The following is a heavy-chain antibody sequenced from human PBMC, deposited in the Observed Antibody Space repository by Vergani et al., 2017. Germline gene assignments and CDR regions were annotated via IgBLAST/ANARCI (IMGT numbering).Heavy chain of an antibody. CDR2: IYYSVST. CDR1: GGSISSGGYY. J-gene: IGHJ6*03. D-gene: IGHD1-14*01. CDR3: ASQGEPPGAYYYYYMDV. V-gene: IGHV4-31*03. Sequence: QVQLQESGPGLVKPSQTLSLTCTVSGGSISSGGYYWSWIRQPPGKGLEWIGYIYYSVSTYYNPSLKSRVTISVDTSKNQFSLKLSSVTAADTAVYYCASQGEPPGAYYYYYMDVWGNGTTVTVSS.